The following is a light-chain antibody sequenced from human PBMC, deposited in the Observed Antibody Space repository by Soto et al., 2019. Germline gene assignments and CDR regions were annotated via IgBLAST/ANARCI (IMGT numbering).Light chain of an antibody. CDR1: QSVNNNY. CDR2: GAS. Sequence: VLTQSPGTLSLSPGERATLSCRASQSVNNNYLAWYQQKPGQSPRLLIYGASIRATAIPDRFSGSGSGTDFTLTISRLEPEDSAVYYCQQHSRSITFGGRTKVDIK. J-gene: IGKJ4*01. V-gene: IGKV3-20*01. CDR3: QQHSRSIT.